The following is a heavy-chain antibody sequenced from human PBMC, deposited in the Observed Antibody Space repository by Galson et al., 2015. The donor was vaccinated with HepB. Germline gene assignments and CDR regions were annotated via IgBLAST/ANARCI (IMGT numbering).Heavy chain of an antibody. J-gene: IGHJ4*02. D-gene: IGHD6-19*01. CDR2: ISSSSSSI. V-gene: IGHV3-48*02. Sequence: SLRLSCAASGFTLSSYSMNWVRQAPGKGLEWVSYISSSSSSIYYADSVKGRFTISRDNAKNSLYLQMNSLRDEDTAVYYCARDGSASRGWYVFDYWGQGTLVTVSS. CDR1: GFTLSSYS. CDR3: ARDGSASRGWYVFDY.